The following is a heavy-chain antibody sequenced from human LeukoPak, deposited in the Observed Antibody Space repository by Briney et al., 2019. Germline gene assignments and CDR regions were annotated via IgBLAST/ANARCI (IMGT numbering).Heavy chain of an antibody. Sequence: GGTLRLPCAVSGFTVGSNYMSWVRQAPGKGLEWISVIYSGGNTYYADSVKGRLTISRDNSKNMVYLQIYSLRAEDTAVYYCARAKEWFRKIFDDWGQGALVTVSS. CDR2: IYSGGNT. J-gene: IGHJ4*02. V-gene: IGHV3-53*01. CDR1: GFTVGSNY. D-gene: IGHD3-3*01. CDR3: ARAKEWFRKIFDD.